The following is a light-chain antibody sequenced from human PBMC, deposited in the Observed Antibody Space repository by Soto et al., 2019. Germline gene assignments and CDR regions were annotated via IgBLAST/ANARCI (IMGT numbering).Light chain of an antibody. CDR3: VLYINGGTGV. CDR1: SGSVSTNYY. V-gene: IGLV8-61*01. CDR2: HTN. J-gene: IGLJ3*02. Sequence: QTVVTQEPSFSVSPGGTVTLTCGLNSGSVSTNYYPAWYQQTPGQVPRALIYHTNTRSSGVPDRFSGSILGNKAALTISGAQADDESDYYCVLYINGGTGVFGGGTKVTVL.